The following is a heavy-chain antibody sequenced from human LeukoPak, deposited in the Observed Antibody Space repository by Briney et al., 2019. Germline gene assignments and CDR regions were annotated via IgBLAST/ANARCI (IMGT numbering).Heavy chain of an antibody. J-gene: IGHJ4*02. V-gene: IGHV4-59*01. Sequence: SETLSLTCTVSGGSISSYYWNWIRQPPGKGLEWIRYISYSGSTNYNPSLKSRVTISVDTSKNQFSLKLSSVTAADTAVYYCARRYHYDTSGYYYYFDYWGQGTLVTVSS. CDR2: ISYSGST. CDR1: GGSISSYY. D-gene: IGHD3-22*01. CDR3: ARRYHYDTSGYYYYFDY.